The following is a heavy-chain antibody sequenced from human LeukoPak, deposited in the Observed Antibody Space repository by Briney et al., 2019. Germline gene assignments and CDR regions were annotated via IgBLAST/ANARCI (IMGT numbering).Heavy chain of an antibody. J-gene: IGHJ5*02. D-gene: IGHD3-10*01. CDR3: ARGHYGLGP. V-gene: IGHV4-59*11. CDR1: GASISSHY. CDR2: IYHSGDI. Sequence: SETLSLTCTVSGASISSHYWSWVRQSPGRGLEWIAYIYHSGDINYNPSLKSRVTISVDTSKNQVSLKLTSVTAADTAVYYCARGHYGLGPWGQGTLVTVSS.